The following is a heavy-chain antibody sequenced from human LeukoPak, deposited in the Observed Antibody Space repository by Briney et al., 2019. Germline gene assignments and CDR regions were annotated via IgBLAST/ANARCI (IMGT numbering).Heavy chain of an antibody. J-gene: IGHJ4*02. CDR1: GFTFSRYA. D-gene: IGHD3-10*01. CDR3: VKDSSSGSYFDY. V-gene: IGHV3-64D*06. CDR2: ISSNGGST. Sequence: GRSLRLSCSASGFTFSRYAMHWVRQAPGKGLEYVSAISSNGGSTYYADSVKGRFTISRDNSRNTLHLQMSSLRVEDTAVYYCVKDSSSGSYFDYWGQGTLVTVSS.